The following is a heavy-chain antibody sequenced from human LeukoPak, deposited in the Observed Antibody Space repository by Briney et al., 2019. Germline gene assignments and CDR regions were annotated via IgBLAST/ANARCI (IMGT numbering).Heavy chain of an antibody. J-gene: IGHJ4*02. V-gene: IGHV3-21*01. CDR3: ARVFYGGNHFDY. CDR2: ISSSSSYI. D-gene: IGHD4-23*01. Sequence: GGSLRLSCAASGFTFSSYSMNWVRQAPGKGLEWVSSISSSSSYIYYADSVKGRFTISRDNAKNSLYLQMNSLRAEDTAVYYYARVFYGGNHFDYWGQGTLVTVSS. CDR1: GFTFSSYS.